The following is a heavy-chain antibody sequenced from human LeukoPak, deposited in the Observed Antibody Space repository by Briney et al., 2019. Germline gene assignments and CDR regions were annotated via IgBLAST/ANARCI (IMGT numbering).Heavy chain of an antibody. CDR2: ISYDGSNK. Sequence: TGGSLRLSCAASGFTFSSYAMHWVRQAPGKGLEWVAVISYDGSNKYYADSMKGRFTISRDNSKNTLYLQMNSLRAEDTAVYYCARDDIAVAGDYYYGMDVWGQGTTVTVSS. CDR1: GFTFSSYA. V-gene: IGHV3-30-3*01. J-gene: IGHJ6*02. CDR3: ARDDIAVAGDYYYGMDV. D-gene: IGHD6-19*01.